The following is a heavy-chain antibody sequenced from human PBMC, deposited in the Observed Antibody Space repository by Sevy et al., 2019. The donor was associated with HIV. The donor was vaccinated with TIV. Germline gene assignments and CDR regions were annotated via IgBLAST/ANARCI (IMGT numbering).Heavy chain of an antibody. D-gene: IGHD2-8*01. CDR2: ITGPAYGT. V-gene: IGHV3-23*01. Sequence: GGSLRLSCAASGFTFNTHAMTWVRQAPGKGLEWVSTITGPAYGTHYAHPVKGRFTISRDNSKNVLYLQMNSLRADDTAVYYCAKALNPALESMLQVNLPTLKGFDVWGQGTMVTVSS. CDR1: GFTFNTHA. J-gene: IGHJ3*01. CDR3: AKALNPALESMLQVNLPTLKGFDV.